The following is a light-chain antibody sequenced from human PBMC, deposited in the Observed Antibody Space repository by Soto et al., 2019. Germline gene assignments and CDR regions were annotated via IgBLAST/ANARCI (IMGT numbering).Light chain of an antibody. V-gene: IGLV2-14*01. Sequence: QSVLTQPASVSGSPGQSITISCTGTSSDVGGYNYVSWYQQYPGKAPKLMIYEGSNRTSGVSNRFSGSKSGNTASLTISGLQAEDEADYYCSAYTGSSTLYVFGTGTKLTVL. J-gene: IGLJ1*01. CDR2: EGS. CDR1: SSDVGGYNY. CDR3: SAYTGSSTLYV.